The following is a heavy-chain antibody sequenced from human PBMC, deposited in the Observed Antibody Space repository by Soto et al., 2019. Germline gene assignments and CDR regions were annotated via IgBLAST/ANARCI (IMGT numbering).Heavy chain of an antibody. J-gene: IGHJ6*02. V-gene: IGHV4-38-2*01. CDR2: IYHSGRT. Sequence: TSETLSRAFAVSGYSISSGYYWGWIRQPPGKGLGWIGSIYHSGRTYYNPSLKSRVKISVDTSKNKFYLKLSSVTAADTAVYSCARTTVGRTRYYCHGMDLCGQGTTFT. CDR3: ARTTVGRTRYYCHGMDL. CDR1: GYSISSGYY. D-gene: IGHD1-1*01.